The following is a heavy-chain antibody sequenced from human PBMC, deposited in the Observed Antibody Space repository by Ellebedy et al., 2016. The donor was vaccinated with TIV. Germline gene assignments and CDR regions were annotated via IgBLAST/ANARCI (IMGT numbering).Heavy chain of an antibody. CDR2: ISYDGMNK. D-gene: IGHD4-17*01. CDR3: ARGGYGDYVLDC. V-gene: IGHV3-30*04. J-gene: IGHJ4*02. CDR1: GFIFNNYA. Sequence: PGGSLRLSCAASGFIFNNYAMHWVRQAPGKGLEWVATISYDGMNKYYADSVKGRFTISRDNSENTLYLQMKSLRSDDTAMYYCARGGYGDYVLDCWGQGILVTVSS.